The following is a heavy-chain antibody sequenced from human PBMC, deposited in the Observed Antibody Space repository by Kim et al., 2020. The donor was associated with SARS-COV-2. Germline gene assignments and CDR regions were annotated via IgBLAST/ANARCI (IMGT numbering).Heavy chain of an antibody. Sequence: GGSLRLSCAASGFTFSSYSMNWVRQAPGKGLEWVSYISSSSSTIYYADSVKGRFTISRDNAKNSLYLQMNSLRDEDTAVYYCARDYYDSSGFSFDIWGQGTMVTVSS. D-gene: IGHD3-22*01. CDR2: ISSSSSTI. V-gene: IGHV3-48*02. CDR1: GFTFSSYS. CDR3: ARDYYDSSGFSFDI. J-gene: IGHJ3*02.